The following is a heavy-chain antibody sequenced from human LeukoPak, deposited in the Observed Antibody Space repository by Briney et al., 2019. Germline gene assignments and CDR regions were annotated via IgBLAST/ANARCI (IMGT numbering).Heavy chain of an antibody. V-gene: IGHV1-69*04. CDR2: IIPILGIA. Sequence: ASVKVSCKASGGTFSSYATSWVRQAPGQGLEWMGRIIPILGIANYAQKFQGRVTITADKSTSAAYMELSSLRSEDTAVYYCARNVPGYSGYDLWWFDPWGQGTLVTVSS. J-gene: IGHJ5*02. D-gene: IGHD5-12*01. CDR3: ARNVPGYSGYDLWWFDP. CDR1: GGTFSSYA.